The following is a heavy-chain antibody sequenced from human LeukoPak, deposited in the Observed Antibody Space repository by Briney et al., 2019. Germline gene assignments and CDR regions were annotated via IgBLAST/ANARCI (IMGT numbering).Heavy chain of an antibody. Sequence: PSETLSLTCAVYGGSFSGYYWSWIRQPPGKGLEWIGEINHSGSTNYNPSLKSRVTISVDTSKNQFSLKLSSVTAADTAVYYCARRGYCSGGSCYFKKPFDYWGQGTLVTVSS. CDR3: ARRGYCSGGSCYFKKPFDY. CDR2: INHSGST. J-gene: IGHJ4*02. D-gene: IGHD2-15*01. V-gene: IGHV4-34*01. CDR1: GGSFSGYY.